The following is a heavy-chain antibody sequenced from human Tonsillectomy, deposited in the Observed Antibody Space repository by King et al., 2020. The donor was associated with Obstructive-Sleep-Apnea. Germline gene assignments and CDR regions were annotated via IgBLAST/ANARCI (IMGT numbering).Heavy chain of an antibody. Sequence: QLQESGPGLVKPSETLSLRCTVAVGSVSSTTHYWGWIRQPPGKGLEWIGSIYYSGNTYYNPSLKSRITISVDTSKNQVSLNLSAVTAADTAMYYCARVVAITADYNFDYWGRGTLVTVSS. CDR3: ARVVAITADYNFDY. CDR2: IYYSGNT. V-gene: IGHV4-39*07. J-gene: IGHJ4*02. CDR1: VGSVSSTTHY. D-gene: IGHD6-13*01.